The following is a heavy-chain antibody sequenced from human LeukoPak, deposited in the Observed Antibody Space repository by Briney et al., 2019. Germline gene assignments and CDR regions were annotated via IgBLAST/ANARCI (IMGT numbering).Heavy chain of an antibody. Sequence: PGGSLRLSCAASGFTFSNYWMSWVRQAPGKELEWVANIRPDGSGEYYVDSVKGRFTISRDNAKNSLYLQMNSLRVEDTAVYYCARSSNAAYFDYWGQGTLVTVSS. V-gene: IGHV3-7*04. CDR1: GFTFSNYW. D-gene: IGHD1-1*01. J-gene: IGHJ4*02. CDR3: ARSSNAAYFDY. CDR2: IRPDGSGE.